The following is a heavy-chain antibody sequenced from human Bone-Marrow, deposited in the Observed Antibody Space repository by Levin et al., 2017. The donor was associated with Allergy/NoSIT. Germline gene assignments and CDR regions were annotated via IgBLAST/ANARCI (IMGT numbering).Heavy chain of an antibody. CDR1: GGSISSYY. Sequence: PSETLSLTCSVSGGSISSYYWNWIRHSPGKGLEWIGFISHTGTTNYNPSLKSRVAISMDTSKTQFSLRLTSVTAADAAVYYCAREGGSRYFGLDVWGHGTTVTFS. V-gene: IGHV4-59*01. CDR2: ISHTGTT. CDR3: AREGGSRYFGLDV. D-gene: IGHD1-26*01. J-gene: IGHJ6*02.